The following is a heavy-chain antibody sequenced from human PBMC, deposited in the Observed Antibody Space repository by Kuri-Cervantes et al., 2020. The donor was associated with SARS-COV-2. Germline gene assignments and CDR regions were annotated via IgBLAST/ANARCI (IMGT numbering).Heavy chain of an antibody. J-gene: IGHJ4*02. Sequence: GESLKISCSASGFTFSSYAMHWVRQAPGKGLEYVSAISSNGGSTYYADSVKGRFTISRDNAQNSLYLQMNSLRDEDTAVYYCARRYCSGGNCYFDYWGQGTLVTVSS. CDR2: ISSNGGST. CDR1: GFTFSSYA. D-gene: IGHD2-15*01. V-gene: IGHV3-64*04. CDR3: ARRYCSGGNCYFDY.